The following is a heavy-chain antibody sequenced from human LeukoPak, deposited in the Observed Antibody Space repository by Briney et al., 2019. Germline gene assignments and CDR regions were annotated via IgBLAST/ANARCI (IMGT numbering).Heavy chain of an antibody. D-gene: IGHD2-2*01. J-gene: IGHJ5*02. CDR1: GYSFTSYW. CDR3: ARQGGYCSSTSCYESWFDP. CDR2: IYPGHSDT. V-gene: IGHV5-51*01. Sequence: GESLKISWKGSGYSFTSYWIGWVRQMPGKSLEWMGIIYPGHSDTRYSPSFQGQVTISADKSISTAYLQWSSLKASDTAMYYCARQGGYCSSTSCYESWFDPWGQGTLVTVSS.